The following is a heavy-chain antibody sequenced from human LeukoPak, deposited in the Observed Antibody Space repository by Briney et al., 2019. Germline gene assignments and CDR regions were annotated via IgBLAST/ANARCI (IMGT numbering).Heavy chain of an antibody. D-gene: IGHD7-27*01. CDR1: GFTFSSYT. V-gene: IGHV3-23*01. CDR2: ITTSDGNT. CDR3: AKDGGLWVSAHWGDS. J-gene: IGHJ4*02. Sequence: GGSLRLSCAASGFTFSSYTMSWVRQAPGKGLEWVSTITTSDGNTYYADSVKGRFTVSRDNSKSTLFLQMNSLRAEDTAVYYCAKDGGLWVSAHWGDSWGRGTLVTVSS.